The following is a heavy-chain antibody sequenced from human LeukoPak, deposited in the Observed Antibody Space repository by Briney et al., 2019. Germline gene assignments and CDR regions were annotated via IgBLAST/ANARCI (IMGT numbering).Heavy chain of an antibody. V-gene: IGHV3-7*03. Sequence: GGSLRLTCEPSGFIFSNYWMSWVRQAPGKGLEWVANINEGGSEKYYLDSVKGRFTISRDNARDSLYLQMDSLRVEGTAVYYCVKLRNDAGLEYWGQGTLVTVSS. CDR3: VKLRNDAGLEY. CDR2: INEGGSEK. D-gene: IGHD1-1*01. CDR1: GFIFSNYW. J-gene: IGHJ4*02.